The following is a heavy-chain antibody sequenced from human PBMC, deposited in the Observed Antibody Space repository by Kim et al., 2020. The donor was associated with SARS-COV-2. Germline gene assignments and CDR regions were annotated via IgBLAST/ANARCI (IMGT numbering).Heavy chain of an antibody. Sequence: SVKVSCKASGGTFSRYAISWVRQAPGQGLEWMGRIIPILGIANYAQKFQGRVTITADKSTSTAYMELSSLRSEDTAVYYCARVGYDYVWGSSPKYYGMDVWGQGTTVTVSS. D-gene: IGHD3-16*01. CDR2: IIPILGIA. J-gene: IGHJ6*02. CDR3: ARVGYDYVWGSSPKYYGMDV. V-gene: IGHV1-69*04. CDR1: GGTFSRYA.